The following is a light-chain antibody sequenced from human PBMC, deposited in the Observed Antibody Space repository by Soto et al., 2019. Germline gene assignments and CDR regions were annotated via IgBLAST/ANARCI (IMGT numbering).Light chain of an antibody. Sequence: EIVLTQSPATLSLSPGERATHSCRASQSVSSDLAWYQQKPGQAPRLLIYDASNRATGIPARFSGSGSGTDFTLTISSLEPEDFAVYYCQQRSSWFTFGGGTKVEIK. CDR1: QSVSSD. J-gene: IGKJ4*01. CDR2: DAS. CDR3: QQRSSWFT. V-gene: IGKV3-11*01.